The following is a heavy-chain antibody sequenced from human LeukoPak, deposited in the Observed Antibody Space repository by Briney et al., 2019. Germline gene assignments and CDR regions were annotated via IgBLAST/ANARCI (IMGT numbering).Heavy chain of an antibody. CDR1: GGSFSGCY. CDR2: INHSGST. D-gene: IGHD2-2*01. Sequence: SETLSLTCAVYGGSFSGCYWSWIRQPPGKGLEWIGEINHSGSTNYNPSLKSRVTISVDTSKNQFSLKLSSVTAADTAVYYCARNPYSYCSSTSCYGYYYYGMDVWGQGTTVTVS. J-gene: IGHJ6*02. CDR3: ARNPYSYCSSTSCYGYYYYGMDV. V-gene: IGHV4-34*01.